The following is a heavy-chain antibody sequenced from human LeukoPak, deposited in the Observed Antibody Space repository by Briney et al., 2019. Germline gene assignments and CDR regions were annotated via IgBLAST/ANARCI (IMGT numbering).Heavy chain of an antibody. CDR2: IHYSGST. D-gene: IGHD4-23*01. CDR1: GGSISSYS. CDR3: ARNDYSGIHWYFDL. V-gene: IGHV4-59*01. J-gene: IGHJ2*01. Sequence: SETLSLTCTVSGGSISSYSWSWVRQPPGKGLEWIGYIHYSGSTNYNPALKSRVTISVDTSKNQFSLKLSSVIAADTAVYYCARNDYSGIHWYFDLWGRGTLVTVSS.